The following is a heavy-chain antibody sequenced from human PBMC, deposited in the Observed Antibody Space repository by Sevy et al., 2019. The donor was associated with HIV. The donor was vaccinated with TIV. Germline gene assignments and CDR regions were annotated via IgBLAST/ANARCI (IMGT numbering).Heavy chain of an antibody. J-gene: IGHJ6*02. V-gene: IGHV4-61*01. CDR3: ARAGIAARAYYYYGMDV. CDR1: GDSVSSGTYY. D-gene: IGHD6-13*01. CDR2: IYYTGNT. Sequence: SETLSLTCTVSGDSVSSGTYYWTWIRQPPGKGLEWIGYIYYTGNTSYNPSLKSRVTISVDTSKNQFSLMLTSLTAADTAVYYCARAGIAARAYYYYGMDVWGHGTTVTVSS.